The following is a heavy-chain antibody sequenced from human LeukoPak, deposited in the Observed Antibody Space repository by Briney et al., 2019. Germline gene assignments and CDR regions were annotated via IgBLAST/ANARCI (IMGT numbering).Heavy chain of an antibody. V-gene: IGHV4-4*07. Sequence: PSETLSLTCTVSGGSMSGYYWNWIRQPAGKGLEWIGRLYRSGSANYSPSLKSRLTMSVDTSTHQISLKLTSVTAADTAVYYCARGRGSGWFDIDYWGQGILVTVSS. CDR2: LYRSGSA. J-gene: IGHJ4*02. CDR1: GGSMSGYY. D-gene: IGHD6-19*01. CDR3: ARGRGSGWFDIDY.